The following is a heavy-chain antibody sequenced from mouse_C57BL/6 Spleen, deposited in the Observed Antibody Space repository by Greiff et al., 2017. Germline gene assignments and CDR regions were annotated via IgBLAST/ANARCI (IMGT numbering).Heavy chain of an antibody. V-gene: IGHV3-6*01. CDR1: GYSITRGYY. Sequence: VQLKESGPGLVKPSQSLSLTCSVTGYSITRGYYWNWIRQFPGNKLEWMGYISYDGSNNYNPSLKNRISITRDTSKNQFFLKLNSVTTEDTATFYCSRVWYAGGFDYWGQGTTLTVSS. J-gene: IGHJ2*01. CDR3: SRVWYAGGFDY. CDR2: ISYDGSN. D-gene: IGHD2-10*02.